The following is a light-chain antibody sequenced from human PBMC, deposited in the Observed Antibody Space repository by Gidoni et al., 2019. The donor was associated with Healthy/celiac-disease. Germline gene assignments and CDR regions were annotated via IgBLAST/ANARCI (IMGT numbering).Light chain of an antibody. V-gene: IGKV1-39*01. CDR3: QQSYSTPST. Sequence: PSSLSASVGDRVTITCRASQSISSYLNWYQQKPGKAPKLLIYAASSLQSGVPSRFSGSGSGTDFTLSISSLQPEDFATYYCQQSYSTPSTFGQGTKLEIK. CDR1: QSISSY. CDR2: AAS. J-gene: IGKJ2*01.